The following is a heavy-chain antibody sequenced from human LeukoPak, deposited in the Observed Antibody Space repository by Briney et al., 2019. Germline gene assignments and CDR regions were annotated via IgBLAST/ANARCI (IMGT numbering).Heavy chain of an antibody. CDR3: ARQGSCDSTRCYVYYHSGMDV. D-gene: IGHD2-2*01. Sequence: RGESLKISCMGSGYRFTTYWIGWVRQMPGKGLEWMGIINPDNSDTRYSPSFQGQVTISADKSTSTAYLQWSSLKTSDTAMYYCARQGSCDSTRCYVYYHSGMDVWGQGTTVTVSS. CDR1: GYRFTTYW. CDR2: INPDNSDT. J-gene: IGHJ6*02. V-gene: IGHV5-51*01.